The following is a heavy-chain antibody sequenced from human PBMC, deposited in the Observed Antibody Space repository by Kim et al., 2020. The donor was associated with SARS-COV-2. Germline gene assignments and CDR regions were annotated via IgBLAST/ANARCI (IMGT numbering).Heavy chain of an antibody. J-gene: IGHJ6*02. V-gene: IGHV3-23*01. CDR1: GFTFSSYA. Sequence: GGSLRLSCAASGFTFSSYAMSWVRQAPGKGLEWVSAISGSGGSTYYADSVKGRFTISRDNSKNTLYLQMNSLRAEDTAVYYCAKASLDIVVVRAYYYYGMDVWGQGTTVTVSS. D-gene: IGHD2-2*03. CDR3: AKASLDIVVVRAYYYYGMDV. CDR2: ISGSGGST.